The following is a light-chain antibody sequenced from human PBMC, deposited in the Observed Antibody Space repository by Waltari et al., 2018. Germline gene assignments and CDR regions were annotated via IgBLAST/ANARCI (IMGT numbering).Light chain of an antibody. Sequence: QTVVPQEPSLLVSPGGTVPLTHDLGSGSLSTTSSPPWYQQTPGQAPRTLVYKANARSSGVPDRFSGSILGNTAALTITGAQADDESDYYCALYMGSGIWVFGGGTRLTVL. CDR3: ALYMGSGIWV. CDR1: SGSLSTTSS. J-gene: IGLJ3*02. CDR2: KAN. V-gene: IGLV8-61*01.